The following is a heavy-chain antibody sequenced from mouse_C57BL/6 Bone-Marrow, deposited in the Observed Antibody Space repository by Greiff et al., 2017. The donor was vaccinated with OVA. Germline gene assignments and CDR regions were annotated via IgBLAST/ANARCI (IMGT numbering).Heavy chain of an antibody. CDR3: TRGLLRYAMGD. V-gene: IGHV5-9-1*02. Sequence: EVQLVESGEGLVKPGGSLKLSCAASGFTFSSYAMSWVRQTPEQRLEWVAYISSGGDYIYYADTLQGRFTFSRDNARNTLYLQLSRLKSEDTAMDYCTRGLLRYAMGDWGQGTSVTVSS. D-gene: IGHD1-1*01. J-gene: IGHJ4*01. CDR1: GFTFSSYA. CDR2: ISSGGDYI.